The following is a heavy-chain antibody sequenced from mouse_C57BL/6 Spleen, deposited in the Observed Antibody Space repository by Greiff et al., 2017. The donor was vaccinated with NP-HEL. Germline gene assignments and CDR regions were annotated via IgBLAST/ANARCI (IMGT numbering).Heavy chain of an antibody. V-gene: IGHV1-19*01. D-gene: IGHD1-1*01. Sequence: VQLQQSGPVLVKPGASVKMSCKASGYTFTDYYMNWVKQSHGKSLEWIGVINPYNGGTSYNQKFKGKATLTVDKSSSTAYMELNSLTSEDSAVYYCARKDYGSRDYWGQGTTLTVSS. CDR3: ARKDYGSRDY. CDR2: INPYNGGT. J-gene: IGHJ2*01. CDR1: GYTFTDYY.